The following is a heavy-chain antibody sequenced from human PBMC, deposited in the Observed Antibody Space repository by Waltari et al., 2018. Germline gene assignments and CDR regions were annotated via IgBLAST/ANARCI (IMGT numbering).Heavy chain of an antibody. Sequence: QVQLVESGGGVVQPGRSLRLSCAASGFTFSSYGMHWVRQAPGKGLEWVAVIWYDGSNKYYADSVKGRFTISRDNSKNTLYLQMNSLSAEDTAVYYCARDNSIAADPYGMDVWGQGTTVTVSS. J-gene: IGHJ6*02. CDR3: ARDNSIAADPYGMDV. D-gene: IGHD6-13*01. CDR2: IWYDGSNK. CDR1: GFTFSSYG. V-gene: IGHV3-33*01.